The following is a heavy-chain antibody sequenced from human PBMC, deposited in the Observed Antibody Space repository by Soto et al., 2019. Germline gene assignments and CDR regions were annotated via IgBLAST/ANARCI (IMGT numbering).Heavy chain of an antibody. Sequence: SETLSLTCTVSGTSISSYYLSWIRQPPGKGLEWIANIHYSGTTNYNPSLASRVTLSVDTSKNQFSLKMTSVTAADRAMYFCARYNSYAIDYWGRGTLVTVYS. J-gene: IGHJ4*02. CDR1: GTSISSYY. V-gene: IGHV4-59*01. CDR2: IHYSGTT. CDR3: ARYNSYAIDY. D-gene: IGHD2-8*01.